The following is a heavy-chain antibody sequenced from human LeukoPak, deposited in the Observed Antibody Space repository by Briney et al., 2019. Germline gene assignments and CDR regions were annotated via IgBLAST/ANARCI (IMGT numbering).Heavy chain of an antibody. CDR3: ARVLSVGGYGDAFDI. J-gene: IGHJ3*02. CDR2: IYYSGST. V-gene: IGHV4-59*01. CDR1: GGSISSYY. Sequence: SETLSLTCTVSGGSISSYYWSWIRQPPGKGLEWIGYIYYSGSTNYNPSLKSRVTMSVDTSKNQFSLKLRSVTAADTAVYYCARVLSVGGYGDAFDIWGQGTMVTVSS. D-gene: IGHD3-16*01.